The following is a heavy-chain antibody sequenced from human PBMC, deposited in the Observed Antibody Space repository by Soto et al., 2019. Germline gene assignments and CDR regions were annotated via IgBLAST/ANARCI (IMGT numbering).Heavy chain of an antibody. CDR1: GFTFSSYS. Sequence: EVQLVESGGGLVQPGGSLRLSCAASGFTFSSYSMNWVRQAPGKGLEWVSYISSSRSTIYYADSVKGRFTISRDNAKNSLYLQMNSLRAEDTAVYYCARDCPGSSTTCYGNEGFYSWGQGTLVTVSS. CDR2: ISSSRSTI. CDR3: ARDCPGSSTTCYGNEGFYS. J-gene: IGHJ5*01. V-gene: IGHV3-48*01. D-gene: IGHD2-2*01.